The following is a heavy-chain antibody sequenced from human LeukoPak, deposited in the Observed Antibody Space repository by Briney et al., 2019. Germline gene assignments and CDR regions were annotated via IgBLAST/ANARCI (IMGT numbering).Heavy chain of an antibody. Sequence: ASETLSLTCSVSGGSLSSSPHYWGWIRQSPGKGLEWIGSVLSSGDTFYNPSLMSRVPVSVDTSKNQFSLNLNSVIAADTAIFYCARHGHSDFGDPNWFDPWGQGTLVTVSS. J-gene: IGHJ5*02. CDR2: VLSSGDT. D-gene: IGHD4-17*01. CDR3: ARHGHSDFGDPNWFDP. V-gene: IGHV4-39*01. CDR1: GGSLSSSPHY.